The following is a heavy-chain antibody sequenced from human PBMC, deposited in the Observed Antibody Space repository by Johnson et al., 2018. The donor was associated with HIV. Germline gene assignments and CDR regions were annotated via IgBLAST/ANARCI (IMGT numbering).Heavy chain of an antibody. Sequence: MLLVESGGGVVQPGRSLRLSCAASGFTVSSNYMSWVRQAPGKGLEWVSVISSGGSTYYADSVKGRFTISRDNSKNTLYLQMNSLRAEDTAVYYCARDFSVRAFDIWGQGTMVTVSS. CDR3: ARDFSVRAFDI. J-gene: IGHJ3*02. V-gene: IGHV3-53*01. CDR2: ISSGGST. CDR1: GFTVSSNY. D-gene: IGHD3-10*01.